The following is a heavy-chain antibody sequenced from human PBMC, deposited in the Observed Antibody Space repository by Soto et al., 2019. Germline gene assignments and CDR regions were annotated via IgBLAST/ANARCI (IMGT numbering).Heavy chain of an antibody. V-gene: IGHV3-9*01. D-gene: IGHD3-9*01. CDR3: ARSLFTDYLNYYYYMDV. Sequence: DVQLVESGGGLVQPGRSLRLSCAASGFTFDDYAMHWVRQAPGKGLEWVSSISYNSDSVGYAGSVKGRFTISRDNAKNSLYLQMNSLRAEDTALYYCARSLFTDYLNYYYYMDVWGKGTTVTVSS. CDR1: GFTFDDYA. J-gene: IGHJ6*03. CDR2: ISYNSDSV.